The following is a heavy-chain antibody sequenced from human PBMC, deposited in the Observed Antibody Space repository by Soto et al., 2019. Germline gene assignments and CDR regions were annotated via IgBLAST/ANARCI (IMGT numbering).Heavy chain of an antibody. D-gene: IGHD3-16*01. V-gene: IGHV3-53*01. CDR1: GFTVSNNH. CDR2: VHGGGST. Sequence: VQLVESGGGLIQPGGSLRLSCAASGFTVSNNHMTWVRQAAGKGLELVSFVHGGGSTSYADSVKGRFTISRDNSKNTLYLRRDSLRAGDTAIYYCAGRLTTAARLDYWGRGTRVTVSS. CDR3: AGRLTTAARLDY. J-gene: IGHJ4*02.